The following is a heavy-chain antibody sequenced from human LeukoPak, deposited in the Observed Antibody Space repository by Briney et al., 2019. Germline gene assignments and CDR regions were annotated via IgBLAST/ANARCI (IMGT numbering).Heavy chain of an antibody. V-gene: IGHV3-48*01. CDR3: AKDWGPYFASGSSYLDS. J-gene: IGHJ4*02. D-gene: IGHD3-10*01. CDR2: ISSSSSTI. Sequence: QTGGSLRLSCAASGFTFSSYSMNWVRQAPGKGLEWVSYISSSSSTIFYADSLKGRFTISRDNSKNTLSLQMSSLRSDDTAVYYCAKDWGPYFASGSSYLDSWGLGTLVTVSS. CDR1: GFTFSSYS.